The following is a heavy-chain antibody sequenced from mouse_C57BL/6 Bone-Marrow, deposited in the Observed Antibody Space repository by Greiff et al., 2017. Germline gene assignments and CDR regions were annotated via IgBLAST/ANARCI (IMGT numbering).Heavy chain of an antibody. J-gene: IGHJ2*01. CDR3: ARDWDYFDY. CDR2: IYPCDGDT. Sequence: LLESGAELVKPGASVKISCKVSGYAFSTYWMNWMKQRPGKGLEWIGQIYPCDGDTNYNGKFKGKATLTADKSSNTAYMQLSRPTSEDSAVYFGARDWDYFDYWGQGTTLTVSS. V-gene: IGHV1-80*01. D-gene: IGHD4-1*01. CDR1: GYAFSTYW.